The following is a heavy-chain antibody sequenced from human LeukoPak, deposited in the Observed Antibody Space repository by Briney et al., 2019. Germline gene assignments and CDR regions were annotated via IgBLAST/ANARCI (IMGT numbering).Heavy chain of an antibody. J-gene: IGHJ5*02. D-gene: IGHD6-6*01. CDR1: GFIFCNYD. V-gene: IGHV3-64D*06. CDR3: ARDPWYSSSSEGYNWFHP. Sequence: GGSLRLSCSASGFIFCNYDMHWVRQAPGKGLEYVSAINNNGGRTYYGDSVKGRFTVSRDNPKNTLYLQMSSLRAEDTAVYYCARDPWYSSSSEGYNWFHPWGQGTLVTVSP. CDR2: INNNGGRT.